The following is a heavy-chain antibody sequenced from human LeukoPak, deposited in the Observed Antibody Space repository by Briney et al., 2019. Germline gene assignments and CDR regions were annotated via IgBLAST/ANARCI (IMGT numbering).Heavy chain of an antibody. V-gene: IGHV4-4*09. Sequence: SETLSLTCSVSGGSIGTFHWHWIRQPPGKGLEWIGYIFTTEVTNYSPSLKSRVTISVDTSKNQFSLKLSSVTAADTAVYYCARDSNYGSGSYYNWFDPWGQGTLVTVSS. CDR1: GGSIGTFH. CDR2: IFTTEVT. CDR3: ARDSNYGSGSYYNWFDP. J-gene: IGHJ5*02. D-gene: IGHD3-10*01.